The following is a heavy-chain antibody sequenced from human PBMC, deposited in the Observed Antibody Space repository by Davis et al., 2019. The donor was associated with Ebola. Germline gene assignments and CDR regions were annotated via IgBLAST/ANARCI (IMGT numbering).Heavy chain of an antibody. D-gene: IGHD4-17*01. CDR2: ISYDGDNN. CDR1: GFTFSDYA. V-gene: IGHV3-30*04. J-gene: IGHJ3*02. CDR3: ARGAYGDYIVKAFDI. Sequence: GGSLRLSCAASGFTFSDYAMSWVRQAPGKGLEWVAVISYDGDNNYHADSVQGRFTISRDNSKNTLYLQMNSLRAEDTAIYYCARGAYGDYIVKAFDIWGQGTKVTVSS.